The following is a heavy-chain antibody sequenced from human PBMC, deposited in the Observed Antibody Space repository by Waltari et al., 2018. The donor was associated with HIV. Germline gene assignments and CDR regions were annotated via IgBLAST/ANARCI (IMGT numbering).Heavy chain of an antibody. CDR1: GGSFSGYY. D-gene: IGHD3-16*01. V-gene: IGHV4-34*01. J-gene: IGHJ4*02. CDR3: ARKDDYYDDNRYTLLFDS. CDR2: ISHSGRT. Sequence: QVHLQQWGAGLLKPSETLSLTCAIYGGSFSGYYWSWIRQAPEKGLEWIGEISHSGRTNYNPSLKSRVTMSLDTSKNQFSLKLSSVTAADTAVYYCARKDDYYDDNRYTLLFDSWGQGTLVTVSS.